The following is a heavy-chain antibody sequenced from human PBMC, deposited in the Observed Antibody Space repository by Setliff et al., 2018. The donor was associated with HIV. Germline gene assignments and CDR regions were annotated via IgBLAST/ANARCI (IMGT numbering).Heavy chain of an antibody. CDR2: MNVDSGHT. V-gene: IGHV1-18*01. CDR1: GYSFTAYG. CDR3: ARVPSGAAGLVRAGFYF. D-gene: IGHD6-25*01. Sequence: VASVKVSCKASGYSFTAYGISWVRQAPGQGFEWMGWMNVDSGHTNFAQKFQDRVTVTTDTSTNTTYMELRGLRSDDTATYYCARVPSGAAGLVRAGFYFWGQGTLFTVSS. J-gene: IGHJ4*01.